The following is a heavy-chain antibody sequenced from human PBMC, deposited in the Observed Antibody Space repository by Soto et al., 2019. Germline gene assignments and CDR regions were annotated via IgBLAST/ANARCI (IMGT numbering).Heavy chain of an antibody. Sequence: QVPLVESGGGVVQPGRSLRLSCAASGLTFSSYGMHWVRQAPGKGLEWVAVISSDGTNKYYADSVKGRFTISRDNSKNTLYLQLNSLRPEDTAVYYCAKGRVGSVKFDYWGQGTLVTVSS. CDR1: GLTFSSYG. CDR2: ISSDGTNK. CDR3: AKGRVGSVKFDY. D-gene: IGHD6-19*01. V-gene: IGHV3-30*18. J-gene: IGHJ4*02.